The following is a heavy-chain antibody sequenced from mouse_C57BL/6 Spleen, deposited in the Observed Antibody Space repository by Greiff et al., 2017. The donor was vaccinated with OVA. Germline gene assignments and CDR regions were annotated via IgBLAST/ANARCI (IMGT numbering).Heavy chain of an antibody. Sequence: QVQLQQPGAELVKPGASVKLSCKASGYTFTSYWMQWVKQRPGQGLEWIGEIDPSDSYTNYNQKFKGKATLTVDTSSSPAYMQLSSLTSEDAAFYYCARDQEAQGYWGQGTTLTVSS. V-gene: IGHV1-50*01. CDR1: GYTFTSYW. CDR2: IDPSDSYT. CDR3: ARDQEAQGY. D-gene: IGHD3-1*01. J-gene: IGHJ2*01.